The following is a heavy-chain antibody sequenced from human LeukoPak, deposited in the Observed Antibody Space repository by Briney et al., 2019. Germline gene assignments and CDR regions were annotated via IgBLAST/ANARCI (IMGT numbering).Heavy chain of an antibody. J-gene: IGHJ4*02. CDR2: INSDGSIT. D-gene: IGHD2-15*01. V-gene: IGHV3-74*01. CDR3: ARAAAVSAIPSD. Sequence: QPGGSLRLSCAASGFAFSNYWMHWVRQAPGKGLMWVSRINSDGSITGYADSEKGRFTISRDNAKNTLYLQMNSLRAEDTGVYYCARAAAVSAIPSDWGQGTLVIISS. CDR1: GFAFSNYW.